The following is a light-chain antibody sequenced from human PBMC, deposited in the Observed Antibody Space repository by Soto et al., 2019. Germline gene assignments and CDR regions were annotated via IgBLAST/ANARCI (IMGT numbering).Light chain of an antibody. V-gene: IGKV1-5*01. CDR2: DAS. CDR1: QSLNTR. J-gene: IGKJ1*01. CDR3: QQYYGAPWA. Sequence: DIQLTQSPSTLSASVGDRVTLTCRASQSLNTRLAWYQQRPGKAPKLLIYDASTLESGVPSRFSGGGSGTESTLTINNLQPDDLATYICQQYYGAPWAFGQGTKVDIK.